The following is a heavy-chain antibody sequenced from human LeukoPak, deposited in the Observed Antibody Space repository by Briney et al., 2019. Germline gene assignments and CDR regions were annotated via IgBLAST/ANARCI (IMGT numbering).Heavy chain of an antibody. D-gene: IGHD3-22*01. CDR3: ARDLRDSSGYYLDY. CDR2: IYYSGST. CDR1: GGSISSYY. J-gene: IGHJ4*02. V-gene: IGHV4-59*01. Sequence: SETLSLTCTVSGGSISSYYWSWIRQPPGKGPEWIGYIYYSGSTNYNPSLKSRVTISVDTSKNQFSLKLSSVTAADTAVYYCARDLRDSSGYYLDYWGQGTLVTVSS.